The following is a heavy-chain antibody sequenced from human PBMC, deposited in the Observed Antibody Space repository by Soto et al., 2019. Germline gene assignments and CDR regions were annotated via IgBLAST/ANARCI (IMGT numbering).Heavy chain of an antibody. CDR2: LYDVDGT. J-gene: IGHJ3*02. CDR1: GLTVRGKKY. D-gene: IGHD1-1*01. CDR3: ASWLEREHAYDI. V-gene: IGHV3-53*01. Sequence: DVQLVASGGGVIQPGGSLRLSCAALGLTVRGKKYITWVRQAPGKGLEWVSALYDVDGTYYADSAKGRFTISRDNSNNLIYLQMNSLGPDDPAVYYCASWLEREHAYDIWGLGTMVNVSS.